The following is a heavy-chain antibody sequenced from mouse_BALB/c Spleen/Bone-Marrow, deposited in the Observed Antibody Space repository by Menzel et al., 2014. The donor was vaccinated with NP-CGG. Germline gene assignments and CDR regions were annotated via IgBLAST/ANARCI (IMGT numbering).Heavy chain of an antibody. J-gene: IGHJ1*01. V-gene: IGHV1-69*02. CDR2: IDPSDSET. CDR1: GYTFTSYW. Sequence: VNLVESGAELVKPGAPVKLSCKASGYTFTSYWMNWVKQRPGRGLEWIGRIDPSDSETHYNQKFKDKATLTVDKSSSTAYIQLSSLTSEDSAVYYCARSHGYYPYWYFDVWGAGTTVTVSS. D-gene: IGHD2-3*01. CDR3: ARSHGYYPYWYFDV.